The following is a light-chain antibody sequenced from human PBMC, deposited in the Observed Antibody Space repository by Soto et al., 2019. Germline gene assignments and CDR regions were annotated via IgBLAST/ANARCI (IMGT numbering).Light chain of an antibody. CDR2: AAS. CDR3: QQVNSYPRA. Sequence: DIQLTQSPSFLSASVGDRVTITCRASQGISSYLAWYQQKPGKAPKLLIYAASTLHYGVPSRFSGSGSGTEFTLTISSLQPEDFATYYCQQVNSYPRAFGQGTKVEIK. CDR1: QGISSY. V-gene: IGKV1-9*01. J-gene: IGKJ1*01.